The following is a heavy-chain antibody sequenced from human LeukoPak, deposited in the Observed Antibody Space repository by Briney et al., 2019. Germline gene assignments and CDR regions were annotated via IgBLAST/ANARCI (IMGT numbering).Heavy chain of an antibody. D-gene: IGHD5-18*01. CDR3: ATPLNTAMVAFDY. Sequence: PGGSLRLSCAASGFTFTYCAMSWVRQAPGKGLEWVSSISGSGGSTYYADSVKGRFTISRDNSKNMLYLQMNSLRAKDTAVYYCATPLNTAMVAFDYWGQGTLVTVSS. V-gene: IGHV3-23*01. CDR1: GFTFTYCA. CDR2: ISGSGGST. J-gene: IGHJ4*02.